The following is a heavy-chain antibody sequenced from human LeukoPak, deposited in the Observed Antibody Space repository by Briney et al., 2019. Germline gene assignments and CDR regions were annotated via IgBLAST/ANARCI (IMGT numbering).Heavy chain of an antibody. CDR3: ARAAYDNSGYLTL. CDR2: VNHSGST. D-gene: IGHD3-22*01. Sequence: PSETLSLTCAVHGGSFSGYYWNWIRQPPGKGLEWIGEVNHSGSTTYNPSLKSRVTISVDTSKKQFSLKLTSVTAADTAVYYCARAAYDNSGYLTLWGQGTLVTVSS. CDR1: GGSFSGYY. J-gene: IGHJ4*02. V-gene: IGHV4-34*01.